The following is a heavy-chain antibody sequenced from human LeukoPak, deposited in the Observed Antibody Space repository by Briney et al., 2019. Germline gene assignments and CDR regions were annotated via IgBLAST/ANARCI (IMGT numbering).Heavy chain of an antibody. CDR2: IYSGGST. CDR3: TTDPPPTKFRFLEWLPLEDGYDILTGNTGH. Sequence: GGSLILSCAASWVTVSSNYMIWCRQAPGGGLEWWSVIYSGGSTYYADAVKSRFTISRDKAKNSLYLQMNSLRAEDTAVYYCTTDPPPTKFRFLEWLPLEDGYDILTGNTGHWGQGTLVTVSS. V-gene: IGHV3-53*01. CDR1: WVTVSSNY. J-gene: IGHJ4*02. D-gene: IGHD3-3*01.